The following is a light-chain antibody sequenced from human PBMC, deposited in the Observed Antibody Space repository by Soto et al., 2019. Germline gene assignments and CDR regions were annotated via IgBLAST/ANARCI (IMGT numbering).Light chain of an antibody. J-gene: IGLJ2*01. CDR3: AAWDDSLNGHVV. V-gene: IGLV1-44*01. Sequence: QAVVTQPPSASGTPGQRVTISCSGSSSNIGSNTVNWYQQLPGTAPKLLIYSNNQRPSGVPDRFSGSKSGTSASLAISGLQSEDEADYYCAAWDDSLNGHVVFGGRTQLTVL. CDR2: SNN. CDR1: SSNIGSNT.